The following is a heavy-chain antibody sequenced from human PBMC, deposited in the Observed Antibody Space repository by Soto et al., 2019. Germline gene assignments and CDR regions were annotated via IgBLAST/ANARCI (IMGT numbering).Heavy chain of an antibody. Sequence: VKVSYTASGFSFSNSAVQWVRQARGQRLEWIGWSVVGSGNTNYAQKFQERVTITRDMSTSTADMELGSLRSEDTAVYYCAAGHSGYYYDYYYYGMDVSGQGTTVTVSS. CDR3: AAGHSGYYYDYYYYGMDV. D-gene: IGHD1-26*01. J-gene: IGHJ6*02. CDR2: SVVGSGNT. CDR1: GFSFSNSA. V-gene: IGHV1-58*01.